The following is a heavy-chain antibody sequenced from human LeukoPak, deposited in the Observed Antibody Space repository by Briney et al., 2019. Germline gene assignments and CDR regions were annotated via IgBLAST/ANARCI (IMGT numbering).Heavy chain of an antibody. CDR1: GYTFTSYG. CDR2: ISAYNGNT. Sequence: ASVKVSCKASGYTFTSYGISWVRQAPGQGLEWMGWISAYNGNTNYAQKLQGRVTMTTDTSTSTAYMELRSLRSDDTAVYYCARGDYYDSKSVMGDYWGQGTLVTVSS. J-gene: IGHJ4*02. D-gene: IGHD3-22*01. V-gene: IGHV1-18*01. CDR3: ARGDYYDSKSVMGDY.